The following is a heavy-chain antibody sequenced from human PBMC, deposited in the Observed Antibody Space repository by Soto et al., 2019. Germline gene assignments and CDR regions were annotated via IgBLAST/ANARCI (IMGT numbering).Heavy chain of an antibody. Sequence: SETLSLTCTVSGGSISTYYWSWIRQPAGKGLEWIGRIYASGSTNYNPSLKSRVTMSVATSKNQFPLKLSSVTAADTAVYYCARGGMVIIPTATAFDYWGQGPLVTVYS. CDR2: IYASGST. D-gene: IGHD2-2*01. CDR1: GGSISTYY. J-gene: IGHJ4*02. V-gene: IGHV4-4*07. CDR3: ARGGMVIIPTATAFDY.